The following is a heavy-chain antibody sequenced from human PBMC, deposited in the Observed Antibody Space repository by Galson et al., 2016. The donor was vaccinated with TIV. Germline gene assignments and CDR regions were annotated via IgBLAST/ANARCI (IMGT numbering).Heavy chain of an antibody. D-gene: IGHD1-1*01. CDR1: GFTFNYYP. J-gene: IGHJ4*02. CDR2: ISYDGSSK. Sequence: SLRLSCADAGFTFNYYPMHWVRQAPGKGLEWVAVISYDGSSKYYADSVEGRFTISRDNSKNTLYLQMNSLRAEDTAVYYCAKEVQRRLHYWGQGTLVTVSS. V-gene: IGHV3-30-3*01. CDR3: AKEVQRRLHY.